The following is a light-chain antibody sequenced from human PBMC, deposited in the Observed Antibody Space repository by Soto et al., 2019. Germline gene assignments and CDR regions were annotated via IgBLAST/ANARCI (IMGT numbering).Light chain of an antibody. V-gene: IGKV1-39*01. CDR2: AAS. CDR1: QSIRSY. Sequence: DIQMTQSPSSLSASVGDRVTITCRASQSIRSYLNWYQQKPGKALKLLIYAASSLQSGVPSRFSGSGSGTDFTRTLSSLQPEDFGNYYGQQSYSTPRTFGGGTKVAIK. J-gene: IGKJ4*01. CDR3: QQSYSTPRT.